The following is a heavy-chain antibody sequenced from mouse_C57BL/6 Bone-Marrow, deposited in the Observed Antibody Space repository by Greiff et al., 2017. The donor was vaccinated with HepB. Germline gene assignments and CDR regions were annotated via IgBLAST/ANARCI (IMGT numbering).Heavy chain of an antibody. Sequence: EVQLVESGGGLVQPGGSLSLSCAASGFTFTDYYMSWVRRHPGKALEWLGFIRNKANGYTTEYSASVKGRFTISRDNSQSILYLQMNALRAEDSATYYCARYYGSSYWYFDVWGSGTTITGSS. CDR2: IRNKANGYTT. CDR1: GFTFTDYY. CDR3: ARYYGSSYWYFDV. D-gene: IGHD1-1*01. J-gene: IGHJ1*01. V-gene: IGHV7-3*01.